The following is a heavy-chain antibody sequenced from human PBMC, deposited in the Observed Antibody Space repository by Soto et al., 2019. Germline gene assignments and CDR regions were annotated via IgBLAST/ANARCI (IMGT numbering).Heavy chain of an antibody. D-gene: IGHD3-22*01. CDR3: VKGEYYYDSSGYYPFDY. J-gene: IGHJ4*02. Sequence: GGSLRLSCAASGFTFSNHGMHWVRQAPGKGLEWVSVISFDGSSPSYADSVKGRFTISRDNSKNTQYLQMNSLRADDTAVYYCVKGEYYYDSSGYYPFDYWGQGTLVTVSS. V-gene: IGHV3-30*18. CDR2: ISFDGSSP. CDR1: GFTFSNHG.